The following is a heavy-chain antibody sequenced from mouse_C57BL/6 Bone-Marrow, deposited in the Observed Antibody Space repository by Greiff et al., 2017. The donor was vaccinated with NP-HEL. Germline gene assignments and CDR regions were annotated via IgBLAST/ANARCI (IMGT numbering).Heavy chain of an antibody. J-gene: IGHJ4*01. CDR2: INYDGSST. Sequence: DVKLVESEGGLVQPGSSMKLSCTASGFTFSDYYMAWVRQVPEKGLEWVANINYDGSSTYYLDSLKSRFIISRDNAKNILYLQMSSLKSEDTATYYCAREGGLRRGTYAMDYWGQGTSVTVSS. CDR3: AREGGLRRGTYAMDY. D-gene: IGHD2-4*01. V-gene: IGHV5-16*01. CDR1: GFTFSDYY.